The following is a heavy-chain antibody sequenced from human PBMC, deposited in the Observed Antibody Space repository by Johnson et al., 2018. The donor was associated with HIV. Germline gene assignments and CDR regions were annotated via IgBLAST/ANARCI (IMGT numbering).Heavy chain of an antibody. D-gene: IGHD2-21*01. CDR2: ISYDGSNK. J-gene: IGHJ3*02. CDR1: GFTFSSYG. Sequence: QVQLVESGGGVVQPGRSLRLSCAASGFTFSSYGMHWVRPAPGKGLEWVALISYDGSNKYYADSVKGRFTISRDNSKNTLYLQMNSLRAEDTAVYYCATAEAHLSDSDAFDIWGQGTMVTVSS. V-gene: IGHV3-30*19. CDR3: ATAEAHLSDSDAFDI.